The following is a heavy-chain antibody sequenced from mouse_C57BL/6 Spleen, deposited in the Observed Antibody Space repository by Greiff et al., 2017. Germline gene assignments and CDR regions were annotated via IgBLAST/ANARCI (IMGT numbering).Heavy chain of an antibody. Sequence: QVQLQQPGAELVKPGASVKMSCKASGYTFTSYWITWVKQRPGQGLEWIGDIYPGSGSTNYNEKFKSKATLTVDTSSSTAYMQLSSLTSKDSAVYYCARSGFITTEGFAYWGQGTLVTVSA. D-gene: IGHD1-1*01. V-gene: IGHV1-55*01. CDR1: GYTFTSYW. J-gene: IGHJ3*01. CDR2: IYPGSGST. CDR3: ARSGFITTEGFAY.